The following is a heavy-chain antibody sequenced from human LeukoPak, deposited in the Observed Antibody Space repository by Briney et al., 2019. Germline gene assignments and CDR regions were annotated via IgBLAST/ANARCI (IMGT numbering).Heavy chain of an antibody. J-gene: IGHJ4*02. CDR2: INHSGST. D-gene: IGHD5-24*01. CDR1: GGSFSGYY. CDR3: ARFSLMATTFDY. Sequence: SETLSLTCAVYGGSFSGYYWSWIRQPPGKGLEWIGEINHSGSTNYNPSLKSRVTISVDTSKNQFSLKLSSVTAADTAVYYCARFSLMATTFDYWGQGTLVTVSS. V-gene: IGHV4-34*01.